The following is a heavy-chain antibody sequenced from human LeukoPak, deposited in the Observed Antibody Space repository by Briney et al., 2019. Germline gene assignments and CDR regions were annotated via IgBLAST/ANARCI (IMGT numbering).Heavy chain of an antibody. CDR2: ISSSSSYI. V-gene: IGHV3-21*01. Sequence: PGGSLRLSCAASGFTFSSYSMNWVRQAPGKGLEWVSSISSSSSYIYYADSVKGRFTISRDNAKNSLNLQMNSLRAEDTAVYYCARASVDYFDYWGQGTLVTVSS. J-gene: IGHJ4*02. CDR1: GFTFSSYS. CDR3: ARASVDYFDY.